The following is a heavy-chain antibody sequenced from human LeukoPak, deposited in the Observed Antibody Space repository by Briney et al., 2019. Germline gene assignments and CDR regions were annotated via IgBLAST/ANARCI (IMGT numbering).Heavy chain of an antibody. D-gene: IGHD3-10*01. J-gene: IGHJ5*02. CDR1: GGSIGSYY. Sequence: PPETLSLTCTVSGGSIGSYYWSWVRQPPEEGLEWSGNIFYTGRTNYNPSLTSRVTLSIDTSKNQFSLRLNSVTAADTAVYYCARDSWWDGSKTLSDWFGPWGQGTLVTVSS. V-gene: IGHV4-59*01. CDR2: IFYTGRT. CDR3: ARDSWWDGSKTLSDWFGP.